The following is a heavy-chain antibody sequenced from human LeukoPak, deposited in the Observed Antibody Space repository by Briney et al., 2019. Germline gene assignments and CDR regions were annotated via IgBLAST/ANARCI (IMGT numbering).Heavy chain of an antibody. J-gene: IGHJ4*02. V-gene: IGHV3-23*01. Sequence: PGGSLRLSCLASGFTFSYYAMTWVRQAPGKGLEWVSSLSSSGDDTYSADSVKGRFTISRDNSKRTLFLQMNSLRAEDTAVYYCAKDGPGSGWPDLDYWGQGSLVTVSS. D-gene: IGHD6-19*01. CDR3: AKDGPGSGWPDLDY. CDR1: GFTFSYYA. CDR2: LSSSGDDT.